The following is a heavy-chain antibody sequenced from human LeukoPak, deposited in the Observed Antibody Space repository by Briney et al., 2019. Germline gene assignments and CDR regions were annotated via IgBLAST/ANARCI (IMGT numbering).Heavy chain of an antibody. CDR3: AREDTAMVDY. D-gene: IGHD5-18*01. J-gene: IGHJ4*02. Sequence: SETLSLTCAVYGGSFSGYCWSWIRQPPGKGLEWIGEINHSGSTNYNPSLKSRVTISVDTSKSQFSLKLSSVTAADTAVYYCAREDTAMVDYWGQGTLVTVSS. CDR2: INHSGST. CDR1: GGSFSGYC. V-gene: IGHV4-34*01.